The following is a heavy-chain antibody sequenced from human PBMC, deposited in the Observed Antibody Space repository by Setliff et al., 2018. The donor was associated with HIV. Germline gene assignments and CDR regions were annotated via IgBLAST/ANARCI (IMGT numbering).Heavy chain of an antibody. CDR2: ISAYNGNT. V-gene: IGHV1-18*01. D-gene: IGHD7-27*01. Sequence: ASVKVSCKASGYTFTSYGISWVRQAPGQGLEWMGRISAYNGNTNYAQKLQGRVTMTTDTSTSTAYMELRSLRSEDTAVYYYARATNTLGRGPFDPWGQGTLVTVSS. J-gene: IGHJ5*02. CDR3: ARATNTLGRGPFDP. CDR1: GYTFTSYG.